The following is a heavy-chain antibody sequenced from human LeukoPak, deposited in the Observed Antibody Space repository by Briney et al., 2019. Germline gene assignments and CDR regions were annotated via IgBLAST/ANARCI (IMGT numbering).Heavy chain of an antibody. D-gene: IGHD6-19*01. CDR2: INPTNGGT. CDR1: GYSFTNYY. V-gene: IGHV1-46*01. CDR3: ARETDIAVAANYFDY. J-gene: IGHJ4*02. Sequence: ASVKVSCKASGYSFTNYYIHWVRQAPGQGPEWMGIINPTNGGTTYAPKFQGRVTMTKDTSTSAAYMVLSRLGSADTALYYCARETDIAVAANYFDYWGQGTLVTVSS.